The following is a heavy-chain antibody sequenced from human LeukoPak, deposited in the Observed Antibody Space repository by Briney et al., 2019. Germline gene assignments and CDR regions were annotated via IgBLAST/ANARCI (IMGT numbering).Heavy chain of an antibody. J-gene: IGHJ4*02. CDR3: ARDVSSGWYGDYFDY. CDR2: ISSSGSTI. CDR1: GFTFSVYH. Sequence: GGSLRLFCAASGFTFSVYHMHWVRQAPGKGLEWVSYISSSGSTIYYADSVKGRFTISRDNAKNSLYLQMNSLRAEDTAVYYCARDVSSGWYGDYFDYWGQGTLVTVSS. D-gene: IGHD6-19*01. V-gene: IGHV3-11*04.